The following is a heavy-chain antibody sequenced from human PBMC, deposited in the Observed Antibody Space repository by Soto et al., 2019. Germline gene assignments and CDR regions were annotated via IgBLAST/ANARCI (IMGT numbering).Heavy chain of an antibody. D-gene: IGHD2-2*01. Sequence: PGESLKISCQASGYSFTAYWITWVRQMPGKGLEWMATIDPSDSYVDYSPSFRGHVTFSVDRCITTVYLQWNSLKASDSAMYFCTRRASSSFYHFDFWGQGALVTVSS. V-gene: IGHV5-10-1*01. CDR3: TRRASSSFYHFDF. J-gene: IGHJ4*02. CDR1: GYSFTAYW. CDR2: IDPSDSYV.